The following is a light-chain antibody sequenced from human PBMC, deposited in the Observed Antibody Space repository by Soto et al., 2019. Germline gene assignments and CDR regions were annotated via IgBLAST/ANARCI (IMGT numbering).Light chain of an antibody. V-gene: IGKV1-6*01. CDR1: QGIRND. Sequence: AIQMTQSPSSLSASVGDRVTITCRVSQGIRNDLGWYQHKPGKAPKLLIYSASSLQSGVPSRFSGSGSGTDFTLTISSLQPDDFATYYCQQYNSYSQTFGQGTKV. CDR3: QQYNSYSQT. CDR2: SAS. J-gene: IGKJ1*01.